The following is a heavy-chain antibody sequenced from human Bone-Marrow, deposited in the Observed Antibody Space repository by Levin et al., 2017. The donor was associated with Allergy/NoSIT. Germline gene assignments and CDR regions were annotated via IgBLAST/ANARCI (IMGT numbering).Heavy chain of an antibody. Sequence: GESLKISCAASGFTFDDYGMNWVRQTPGKGLEWVSSINWEGDTIGYADSVKGRFTISRDNAKNSLYLQMNSLRVEDTAFYYCARSTKSGGTYWGTHAFDIWGQGTMVTVSS. V-gene: IGHV3-20*04. D-gene: IGHD1-26*01. CDR1: GFTFDDYG. CDR2: INWEGDTI. CDR3: ARSTKSGGTYWGTHAFDI. J-gene: IGHJ3*02.